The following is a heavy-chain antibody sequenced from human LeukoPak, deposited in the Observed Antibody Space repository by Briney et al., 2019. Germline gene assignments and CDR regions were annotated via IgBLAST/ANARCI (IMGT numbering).Heavy chain of an antibody. D-gene: IGHD3-9*01. Sequence: GGSLRLSCAASGFTFRSYGMHWVRQAPGKGLDWVAFIRYDGSNKYYADSVKGRFTISRDNPKNTVYLQMNSLRAEDTAVYYCAKDRGGDILTGYHNWFDPRGQGTLVTVSS. CDR3: AKDRGGDILTGYHNWFDP. CDR2: IRYDGSNK. J-gene: IGHJ5*02. V-gene: IGHV3-30*02. CDR1: GFTFRSYG.